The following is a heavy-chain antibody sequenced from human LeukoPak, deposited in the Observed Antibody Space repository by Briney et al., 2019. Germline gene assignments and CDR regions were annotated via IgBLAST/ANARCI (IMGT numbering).Heavy chain of an antibody. Sequence: ASVKVSCKASGYTFANYGLSWVRKAPGQGLEWRGWMNANNGDTNYAQKFQGRVRMTTDTSTSTAYMELRSLRSDDTAVYFCARPLGKGANWFDPWGQGTLVTVSS. CDR1: GYTFANYG. CDR2: MNANNGDT. D-gene: IGHD4/OR15-4a*01. J-gene: IGHJ5*02. V-gene: IGHV1-18*01. CDR3: ARPLGKGANWFDP.